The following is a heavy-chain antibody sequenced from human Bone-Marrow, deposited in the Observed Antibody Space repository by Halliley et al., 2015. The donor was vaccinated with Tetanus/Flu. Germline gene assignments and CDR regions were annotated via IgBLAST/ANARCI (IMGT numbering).Heavy chain of an antibody. CDR2: IYSSGST. Sequence: VSVIYSSGSTFYADSGKGRFTISRDTSKNILYLQMNSLRVEDTAVYYCASLDHPQAPYYYGMDVWGHGTTVTVSS. J-gene: IGHJ6*02. D-gene: IGHD1-1*01. V-gene: IGHV3-53*01. CDR3: ASLDHPQAPYYYGMDV.